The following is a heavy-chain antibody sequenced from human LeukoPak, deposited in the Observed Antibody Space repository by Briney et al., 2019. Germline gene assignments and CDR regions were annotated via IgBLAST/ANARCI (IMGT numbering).Heavy chain of an antibody. V-gene: IGHV1-69*04. Sequence: SVKVSCKASGGTFSSYAISWVRQAPGQGLEWMGRIIPILGIANYAQKFQGRVTITADKSTSTAYMELSSLRSEDTAVYYCARGHCSGGSCYYSRSEGYFDYWGQGTLVTVSS. CDR2: IIPILGIA. J-gene: IGHJ4*02. CDR3: ARGHCSGGSCYYSRSEGYFDY. D-gene: IGHD2-15*01. CDR1: GGTFSSYA.